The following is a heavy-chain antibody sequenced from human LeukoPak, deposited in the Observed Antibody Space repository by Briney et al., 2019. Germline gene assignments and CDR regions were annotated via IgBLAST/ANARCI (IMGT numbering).Heavy chain of an antibody. V-gene: IGHV1-18*01. CDR2: ISAYNGNT. Sequence: GASVKVSCKASGYTFTSYGISWVRQAPGQGLEWMGWISAYNGNTNYAQKFQGRVTMTTDTSTSTAYMELRSLRSDDTAVYYCARVPKYQRSSNAFDIWGQGTMVTVSS. CDR1: GYTFTSYG. D-gene: IGHD6-25*01. CDR3: ARVPKYQRSSNAFDI. J-gene: IGHJ3*02.